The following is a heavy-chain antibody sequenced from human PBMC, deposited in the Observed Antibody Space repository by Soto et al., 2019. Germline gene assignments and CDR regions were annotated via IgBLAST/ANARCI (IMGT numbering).Heavy chain of an antibody. D-gene: IGHD2-15*01. J-gene: IGHJ4*02. Sequence: EVQLVESGGGLGQPGGSLRLSCAASGFTFSSYSMSWVRQAPGKGLEWVSYISSTSNTIYYADSVKGRFTISRDNAKNSLELHMNSLSAEYTAVYCCARDRSCSGGSCYRDLGYWGQGTLVTVSS. CDR3: ARDRSCSGGSCYRDLGY. CDR1: GFTFSSYS. CDR2: ISSTSNTI. V-gene: IGHV3-48*01.